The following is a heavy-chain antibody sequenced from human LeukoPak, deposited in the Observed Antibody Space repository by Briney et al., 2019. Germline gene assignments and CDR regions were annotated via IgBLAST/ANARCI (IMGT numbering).Heavy chain of an antibody. V-gene: IGHV3-7*01. J-gene: IGHJ4*02. CDR1: GITFSNYW. D-gene: IGHD6-6*01. Sequence: GGSLRLSCAASGITFSNYWMSWVRQAPGKGLEWVANIKHDGSEKSYVDSVKGRFSVFRDNAKNSLYLQMSSLRADDTAVYYCAKGGHVKYYFDYWGQGTLVTVSS. CDR2: IKHDGSEK. CDR3: AKGGHVKYYFDY.